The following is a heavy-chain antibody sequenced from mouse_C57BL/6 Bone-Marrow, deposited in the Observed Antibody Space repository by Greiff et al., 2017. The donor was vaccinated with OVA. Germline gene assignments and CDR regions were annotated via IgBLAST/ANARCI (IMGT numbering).Heavy chain of an antibody. CDR3: ARESYYGFAY. V-gene: IGHV1-81*01. J-gene: IGHJ3*01. Sequence: VQLQQSGAELARPGASVKLSCKASGYTFTSSGISWVKQRTGQGLEWIGEIYPRSGNTYYNEKFKGKATLTADKSSSTAYMELRSLTSEDSAVYFCARESYYGFAYWGQGTLVTVSA. D-gene: IGHD2-10*01. CDR1: GYTFTSSG. CDR2: IYPRSGNT.